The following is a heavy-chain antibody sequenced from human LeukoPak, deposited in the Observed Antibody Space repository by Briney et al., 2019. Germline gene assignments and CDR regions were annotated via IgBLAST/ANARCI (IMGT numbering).Heavy chain of an antibody. D-gene: IGHD6-19*01. CDR1: GFTFTTYS. J-gene: IGHJ4*02. CDR3: ARDHRPGYSSGWPPIDY. Sequence: GGSLRLSCAASGFTFTTYSMNWVRQAPGRGLEWVSSITSESDYIYYADSVKGRFTISRDNAKNSLYLQMNSLRAEDTAVYYCARDHRPGYSSGWPPIDYWGQGTLVTVSS. CDR2: ITSESDYI. V-gene: IGHV3-21*01.